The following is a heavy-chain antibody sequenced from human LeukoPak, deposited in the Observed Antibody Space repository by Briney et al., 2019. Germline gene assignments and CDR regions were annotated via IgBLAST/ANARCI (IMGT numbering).Heavy chain of an antibody. V-gene: IGHV3-30*02. CDR1: GFTFSTYG. Sequence: GGSLRLSRAASGFTFSTYGMHWVRQAPGKGLEWVAFIRNDGTSKYYADSAKGRFTVSRDNSKNTVYLQMNSLRPDDTAVYYCAKRISGAYYSLLDFWGQGTLVTVSS. CDR3: AKRISGAYYSLLDF. J-gene: IGHJ4*02. CDR2: IRNDGTSK. D-gene: IGHD1-26*01.